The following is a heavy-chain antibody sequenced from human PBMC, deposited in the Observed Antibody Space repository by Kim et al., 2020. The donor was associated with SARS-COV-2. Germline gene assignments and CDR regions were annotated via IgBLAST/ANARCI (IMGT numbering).Heavy chain of an antibody. J-gene: IGHJ4*02. CDR3: ATLGSSISYKEYYLDD. CDR1: GYTLTELS. D-gene: IGHD2-2*01. V-gene: IGHV1-24*01. Sequence: ASVKVSCKVSGYTLTELSMHWVRQAPGKGLEWMGGFDPDDGETIYAQKFQGRVTMTEDTSTDTAYMELSSLRSEDTAVYYCATLGSSISYKEYYLDDWGQGTLVTVSS. CDR2: FDPDDGET.